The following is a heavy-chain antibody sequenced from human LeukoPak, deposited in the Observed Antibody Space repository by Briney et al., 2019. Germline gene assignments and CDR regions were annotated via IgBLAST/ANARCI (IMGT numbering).Heavy chain of an antibody. D-gene: IGHD6-13*01. V-gene: IGHV3-23*01. CDR3: AKVSLNSSSWLSFDY. CDR2: GSGGSR. J-gene: IGHJ4*02. Sequence: GSGGSRYYQDSVKGRFTISRDNSKNTLYLQMISLRAEDTAVYYCAKVSLNSSSWLSFDYWGQGTLVTVSS.